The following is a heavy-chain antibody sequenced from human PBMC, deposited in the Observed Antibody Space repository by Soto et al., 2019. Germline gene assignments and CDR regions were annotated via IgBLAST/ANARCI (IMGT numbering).Heavy chain of an antibody. CDR1: GESFSGYF. CDR2: VDRTGNT. Sequence: PSETLSLTCAVYGESFSGYFWSWIRQPPGEGLEWIGEVDRTGNTNCSPSLRSRVTMSVDTSKNQFSLRLTSVTAADTAVYYCARGRKADVWGQGTTVTVS. J-gene: IGHJ6*02. CDR3: ARGRKADV. V-gene: IGHV4-34*01.